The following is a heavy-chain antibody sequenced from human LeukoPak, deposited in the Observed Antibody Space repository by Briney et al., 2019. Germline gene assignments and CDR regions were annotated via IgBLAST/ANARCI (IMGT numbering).Heavy chain of an antibody. CDR1: GGSISNYY. V-gene: IGHV4-59*01. CDR3: ARGLGSRYYFNS. J-gene: IGHJ4*02. D-gene: IGHD3-10*01. CDR2: LYYSGST. Sequence: SETLSLTCTVSGGSISNYYWSWIRQPPGKGLEWVGYLYYSGSTDYNPSLKSRVTISGDTSKNQFSLKLTSVTAADTAVYYCARGLGSRYYFNSWGQGTLVTVSS.